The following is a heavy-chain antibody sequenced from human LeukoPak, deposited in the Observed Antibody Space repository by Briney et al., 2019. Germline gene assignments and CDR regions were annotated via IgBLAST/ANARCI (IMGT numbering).Heavy chain of an antibody. V-gene: IGHV5-51*01. CDR1: GYTFTSYW. D-gene: IGHD2-2*01. Sequence: GESLKISCKGSGYTFTSYWIGWVRQMPGKGLESMAIIHPDDSDTRYSPSFQGQVTISADKPISTAFLQWSSLKASDTAMYYCARGYCSTTRCYYFDLWGQGTLVTVSS. CDR2: IHPDDSDT. J-gene: IGHJ4*02. CDR3: ARGYCSTTRCYYFDL.